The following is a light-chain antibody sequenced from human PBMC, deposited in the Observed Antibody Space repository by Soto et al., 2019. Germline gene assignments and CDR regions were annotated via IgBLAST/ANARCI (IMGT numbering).Light chain of an antibody. CDR1: QSISSY. J-gene: IGKJ1*01. Sequence: DIPMTQSPSSLSASVGDRVTITCRASQSISSYLNWYQQKPGKAPKLLIYAASSLQSGVPSRFSGRGSVTDFTLTIRSLQPDDFANYYCQHGYSTPLALGQGTKVEIK. CDR2: AAS. CDR3: QHGYSTPLA. V-gene: IGKV1-39*01.